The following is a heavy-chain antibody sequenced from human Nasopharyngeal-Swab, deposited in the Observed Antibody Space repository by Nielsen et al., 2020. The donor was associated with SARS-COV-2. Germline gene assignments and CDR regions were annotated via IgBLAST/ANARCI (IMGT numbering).Heavy chain of an antibody. CDR2: VYYTGST. Sequence: WIRQPPGKGLQWIGSVYYTGSTYYNPSLKSRVTISVDTSQNQFSLKLRSATAADTAVYYCARSSHYYYYMDVWGTGTTVTVSS. J-gene: IGHJ6*03. V-gene: IGHV4-39*01. CDR3: ARSSHYYYYMDV.